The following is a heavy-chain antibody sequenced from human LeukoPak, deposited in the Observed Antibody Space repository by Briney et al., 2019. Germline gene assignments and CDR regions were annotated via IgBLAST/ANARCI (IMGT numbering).Heavy chain of an antibody. J-gene: IGHJ4*02. D-gene: IGHD6-19*01. Sequence: PGGSLRLSCAASGFTFSGYGMHWVRQAPGKGLEWVAFVRYDSSNKYYADSVKGRFTVSRDNSKNMLYLQMNSLRAEDTAVYYCARESGGSAWQIDYWGQGTLVTVSS. CDR3: ARESGGSAWQIDY. CDR1: GFTFSGYG. CDR2: VRYDSSNK. V-gene: IGHV3-30*02.